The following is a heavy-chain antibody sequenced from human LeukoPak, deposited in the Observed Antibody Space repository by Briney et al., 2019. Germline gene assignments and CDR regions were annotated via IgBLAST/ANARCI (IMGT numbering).Heavy chain of an antibody. CDR1: GFTFSNTW. V-gene: IGHV3-15*01. CDR2: IKSKSDGETK. D-gene: IGHD3-22*01. Sequence: GGSLRLSCAASGFTFSNTWMIWVRQAPGRGLEWVGRIKSKSDGETKDYAAPVKGRFTISRDDSKNTLYLQMNSLRAEDTAVYYCGVYYDSRDDAFDIWGQGTMVTVSS. CDR3: GVYYDSRDDAFDI. J-gene: IGHJ3*02.